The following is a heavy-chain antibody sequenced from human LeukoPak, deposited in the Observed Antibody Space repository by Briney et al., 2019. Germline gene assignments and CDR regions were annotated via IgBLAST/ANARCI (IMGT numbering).Heavy chain of an antibody. Sequence: PSETLSLTCTVSGGSVISGSYYWSWIRQPPGKGLEWIGYVSHSGNTNYNPSLKSRVTISKDTSKNQFSLNLSSVTAADTAVYYCVREHDWGDFDSWGQGTLVTASS. CDR2: VSHSGNT. CDR1: GGSVISGSYY. V-gene: IGHV4-61*01. CDR3: VREHDWGDFDS. J-gene: IGHJ4*02. D-gene: IGHD3-9*01.